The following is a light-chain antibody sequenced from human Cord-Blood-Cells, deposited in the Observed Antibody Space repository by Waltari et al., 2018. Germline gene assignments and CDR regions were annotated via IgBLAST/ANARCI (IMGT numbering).Light chain of an antibody. V-gene: IGLV2-14*01. CDR3: SSYTSSSTWV. Sequence: QSALTQPASVSGSPGQSITISCTGTISDVGGYNYVSWYQQHPGKAPKLMIYDVSKQPYALSNRFSGSKSGNTASLTISGLQAEDEADYCCSSYTSSSTWVFGGGTKLTVL. CDR1: ISDVGGYNY. CDR2: DVS. J-gene: IGLJ3*02.